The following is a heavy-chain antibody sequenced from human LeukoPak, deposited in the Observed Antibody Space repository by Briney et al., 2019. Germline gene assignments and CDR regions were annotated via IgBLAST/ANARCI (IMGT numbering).Heavy chain of an antibody. J-gene: IGHJ4*02. V-gene: IGHV3-7*02. CDR3: AKHRPLWAY. D-gene: IGHD2-21*01. CDR1: GFTFSSYW. Sequence: GGSLRLSCAASGFTFSSYWMSWVRQAPGKGLEWVANIKQDGSEKHYVDSVKGRFTISRDNAKNSLYLRMNSLRAEDTALYYCAKHRPLWAYWGQGTLVTVSS. CDR2: IKQDGSEK.